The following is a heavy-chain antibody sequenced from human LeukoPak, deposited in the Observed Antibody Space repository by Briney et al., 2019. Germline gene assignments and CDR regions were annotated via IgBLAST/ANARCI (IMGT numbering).Heavy chain of an antibody. CDR2: IYSGGST. V-gene: IGHV3-66*01. D-gene: IGHD3-22*01. Sequence: PGGSLRLSCAASGFTVSSNYMSWVRQAPGKGLEWVSVIYSGGSTYYADSVKGRFTISRGNSKNTLYLQMNSLRAEDTAVYYCARAHYYDSSGYYYPYFQHWGQGTLVTVSS. J-gene: IGHJ1*01. CDR1: GFTVSSNY. CDR3: ARAHYYDSSGYYYPYFQH.